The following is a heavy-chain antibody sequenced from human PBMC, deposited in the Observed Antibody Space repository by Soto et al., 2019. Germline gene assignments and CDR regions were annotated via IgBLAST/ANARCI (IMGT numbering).Heavy chain of an antibody. V-gene: IGHV4-34*01. D-gene: IGHD3-10*01. Sequence: PSETLSLTCAVYGGSFSGYYWSWIRQPPGKGLEWIGEINHSGSTNYNPSLKSRVTISVDTSKNQFSLKLSSVTAADTAVYYCARGRRLTMVRGVIIEYYYYGMDVWGQGTTVTVSS. CDR1: GGSFSGYY. J-gene: IGHJ6*02. CDR2: INHSGST. CDR3: ARGRRLTMVRGVIIEYYYYGMDV.